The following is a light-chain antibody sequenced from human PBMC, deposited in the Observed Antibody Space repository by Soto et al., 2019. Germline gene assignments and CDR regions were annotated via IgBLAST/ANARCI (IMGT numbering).Light chain of an antibody. CDR2: RAA. CDR1: QSISIW. CDR3: QMYSAYAWT. V-gene: IGKV1-5*03. J-gene: IGKJ1*01. Sequence: DIQMTQSPSTLSASVGDRVTITCRASQSISIWLAWYQQKPGKAPNLLIYRAATLQSGVPSRFSGSGSGRQYLPTISSLQPDDYATNYCQMYSAYAWTFGQVTKVEIK.